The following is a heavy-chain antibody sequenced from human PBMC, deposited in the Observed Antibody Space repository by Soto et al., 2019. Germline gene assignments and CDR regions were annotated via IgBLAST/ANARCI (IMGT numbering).Heavy chain of an antibody. J-gene: IGHJ6*03. CDR2: IYYGGCT. V-gene: IGHV4-59*08. Sequence: QVQLQESGPGLVKPSETLSLTCSVSGGSISSYYWSWIRQAPGKGLEWIGHIYYGGCTSYNPSLKSRITISEDTSKTQFSLRLTSVTAADTAVYYCARQSFYGSGGYYYYYMDVWGNGTTVTVSS. CDR3: ARQSFYGSGGYYYYYMDV. D-gene: IGHD3-10*01. CDR1: GGSISSYY.